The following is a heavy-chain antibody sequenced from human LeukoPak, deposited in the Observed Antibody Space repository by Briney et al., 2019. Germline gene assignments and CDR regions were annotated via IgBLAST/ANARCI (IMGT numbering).Heavy chain of an antibody. CDR2: IGTSFSMI. Sequence: GGSLRLSCAASGFTFSTYSMNWVRQAPGKGRGWVSYIGTSFSMIFYADSVKGRFTISRDNGKDSLYLQMNSLRAEDSAIYYCVRDYAYGFDMWGQGTKVTVSS. CDR3: VRDYAYGFDM. CDR1: GFTFSTYS. J-gene: IGHJ3*02. D-gene: IGHD2-21*01. V-gene: IGHV3-48*01.